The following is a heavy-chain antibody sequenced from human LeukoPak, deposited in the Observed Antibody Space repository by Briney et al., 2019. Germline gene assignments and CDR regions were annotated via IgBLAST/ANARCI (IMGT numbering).Heavy chain of an antibody. D-gene: IGHD2-15*01. Sequence: ASVKVSCKASGYTFTSYGISWVRQAPGQGLEWMGWMNPNSGNTGYAQKFQGRVTITRNTSISTAYMELSSLRSEDTAVYYCARGVVGDYYMDVWGKGTTVTVSS. J-gene: IGHJ6*03. V-gene: IGHV1-8*03. CDR3: ARGVVGDYYMDV. CDR1: GYTFTSYG. CDR2: MNPNSGNT.